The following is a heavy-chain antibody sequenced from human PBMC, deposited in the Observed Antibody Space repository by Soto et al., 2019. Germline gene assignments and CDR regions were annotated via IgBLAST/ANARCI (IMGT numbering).Heavy chain of an antibody. CDR1: GCSFTSYW. D-gene: IGHD2-2*01. J-gene: IGHJ6*02. CDR2: VDSSDSYT. CDR3: ARRGADSAVRTAAIDGMDN. Sequence: PGESLKISCKGSGCSFTSYWISWVRQMPGKGLEWLVRVDSSDSYTNYSPSFQGHVTFSADKSISTAYLQWSSLKASDTAMYYCARRGADSAVRTAAIDGMDNWGQGTMVTVSS. V-gene: IGHV5-10-1*01.